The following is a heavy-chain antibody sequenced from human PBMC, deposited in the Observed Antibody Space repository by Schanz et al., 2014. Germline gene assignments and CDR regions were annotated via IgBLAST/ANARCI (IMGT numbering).Heavy chain of an antibody. CDR3: AKQIHYDILTVTRN. D-gene: IGHD3-9*01. CDR2: ISHSGGSK. J-gene: IGHJ4*02. V-gene: IGHV3-23*01. CDR1: GFTFNSYA. Sequence: EGQLLESGGGLIQPGGSLRLSCAASGFTFNSYAMTWVRQAPGKGLEWVSSISHSGGSKYYADSVKGRFTISRDNSKNILYLQMNSLRAEDTAVYYCAKQIHYDILTVTRNWGQGTLVTVSS.